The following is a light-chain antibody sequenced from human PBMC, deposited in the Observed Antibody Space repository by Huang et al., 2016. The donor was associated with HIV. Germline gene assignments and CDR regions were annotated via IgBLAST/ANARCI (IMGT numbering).Light chain of an antibody. CDR1: RSISSS. Sequence: DIQMTQSPSSLSASLGDRVTITCRASRSISSSLNWYQHKPVRAPKLLIHTASNLEGGVPSRFSGSGFGTDFTLTISSLQPEDFATYFCQQVSSIPTFGQGTKLEI. V-gene: IGKV1-39*01. J-gene: IGKJ2*01. CDR2: TAS. CDR3: QQVSSIPT.